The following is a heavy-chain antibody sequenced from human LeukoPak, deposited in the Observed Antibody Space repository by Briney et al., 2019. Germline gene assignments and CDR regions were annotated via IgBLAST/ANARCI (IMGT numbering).Heavy chain of an antibody. CDR3: ARDLSPYYYDSSGYPHL. CDR1: GYTFTGYY. Sequence: AASVKVSCKASGYTFTGYYMHWVRQAPGQGLEWMGWINPNSGGTNYAQKFQGRVTMTRDTSISTAYMELSRLRSDDTAVYYCARDLSPYYYDSSGYPHLWGQGTLVTVSS. J-gene: IGHJ5*02. CDR2: INPNSGGT. V-gene: IGHV1-2*02. D-gene: IGHD3-22*01.